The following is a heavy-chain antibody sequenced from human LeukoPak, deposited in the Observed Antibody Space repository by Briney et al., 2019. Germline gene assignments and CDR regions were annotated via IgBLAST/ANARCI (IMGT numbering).Heavy chain of an antibody. D-gene: IGHD3-10*01. V-gene: IGHV3-48*03. J-gene: IGHJ4*02. Sequence: GGSLRLSCAASGFTFSSYEMNWVRQAPGKGLEWVSYISSSGSTIYYADSVKGRFTISRDNAKNSLYLQMNSLRAEDTAVYYCARVSWFGELHFDYWGQGTLVTVSS. CDR3: ARVSWFGELHFDY. CDR2: ISSSGSTI. CDR1: GFTFSSYE.